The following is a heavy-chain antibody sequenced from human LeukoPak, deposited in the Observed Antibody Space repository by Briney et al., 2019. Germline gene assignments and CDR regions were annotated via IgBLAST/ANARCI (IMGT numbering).Heavy chain of an antibody. CDR2: INSNSGGT. V-gene: IGHV1-2*02. CDR3: ASLYGYPLPYY. J-gene: IGHJ4*02. CDR1: GYTFTGYY. Sequence: RASVKVSCKASGYTFTGYYIHWVRQAPGQGLEWMGWINSNSGGTNYAQKFQDRVTMTRDTSISTAYMELNRLRFDDTAVYYCASLYGYPLPYYWGQGTLVTVSS. D-gene: IGHD5-18*01.